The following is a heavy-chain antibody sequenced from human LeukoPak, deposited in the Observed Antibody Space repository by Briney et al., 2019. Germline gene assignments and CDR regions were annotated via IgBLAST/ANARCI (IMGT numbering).Heavy chain of an antibody. J-gene: IGHJ4*02. CDR3: ARDRYYYDSSGYSIFDY. CDR2: FHTSGST. CDR1: GGSISSYY. Sequence: SETLSLTCTVSGGSISSYYWSWIRQPAGKGLEWIGRFHTSGSTNYNPSLKSRVTMSVDTSKNQFSLNLSPVTAADTAVYYCARDRYYYDSSGYSIFDYWGQGTLVTVSS. V-gene: IGHV4-4*07. D-gene: IGHD3-22*01.